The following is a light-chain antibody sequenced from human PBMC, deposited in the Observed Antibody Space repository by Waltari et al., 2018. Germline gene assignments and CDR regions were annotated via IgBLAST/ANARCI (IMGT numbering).Light chain of an antibody. J-gene: IGLJ3*02. Sequence: SALTQEASVSGAGGQTVTLACAGDINNVAGHTVAWFQQISHGAPKTVMFGDSLPSGIADRFSGSTTGTTAYLTISGLQPEDEGDFYCSTWDYSLSGWVFGGGTKLTVL. V-gene: IGLV1-36*01. CDR2: GD. CDR3: STWDYSLSGWV. CDR1: INNVAGHT.